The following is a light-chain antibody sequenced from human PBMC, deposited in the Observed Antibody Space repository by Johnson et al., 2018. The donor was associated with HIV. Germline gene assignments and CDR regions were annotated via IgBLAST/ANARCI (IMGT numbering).Light chain of an antibody. J-gene: IGLJ1*01. CDR1: SSNIGNNY. CDR3: GTWDSSLSALA. CDR2: DNN. V-gene: IGLV1-51*01. Sequence: QPVLTQPPSVSAAPGQKVTISCSGSSSNIGNNYVSWYQQLPGTAPRIVTYDNNKRPSGIPDRFSGSKSGTSATLGITGLQTGDEADYYGGTWDSSLSALAFGTGTKVTVL.